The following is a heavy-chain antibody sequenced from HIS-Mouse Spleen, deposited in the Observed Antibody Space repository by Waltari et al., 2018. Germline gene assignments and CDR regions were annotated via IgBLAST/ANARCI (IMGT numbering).Heavy chain of an antibody. V-gene: IGHV4-34*01. CDR1: GGSFSGYY. J-gene: IGHJ3*02. CDR3: ARGQGIAAAGTAFDI. Sequence: QVQLQQWGAGLLKPSETLSLTCAVYGGSFSGYYWSWIRQPPGKGLEWIGEINHSGSTNYNPSLKSRVTISVDTSKNQFSLKLSSVTAADTAVYYCARGQGIAAAGTAFDIWGQGTMVTVSS. D-gene: IGHD6-13*01. CDR2: INHSGST.